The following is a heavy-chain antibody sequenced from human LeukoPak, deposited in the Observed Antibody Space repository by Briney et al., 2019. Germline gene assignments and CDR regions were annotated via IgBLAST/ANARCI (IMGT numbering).Heavy chain of an antibody. CDR3: ARISVWSREDGYYYDN. Sequence: GGSLRLSCVASGFTFNRYWMSWVRQAPGKGLEWVANLRGDGGEVYSVDSVKGRFTISRDNAKNSFYLQMNSLRAEDTAVYTCARISVWSREDGYYYDNWGQGTLVTVSS. CDR2: LRGDGGEV. D-gene: IGHD1-26*01. J-gene: IGHJ4*02. CDR1: GFTFNRYW. V-gene: IGHV3-7*01.